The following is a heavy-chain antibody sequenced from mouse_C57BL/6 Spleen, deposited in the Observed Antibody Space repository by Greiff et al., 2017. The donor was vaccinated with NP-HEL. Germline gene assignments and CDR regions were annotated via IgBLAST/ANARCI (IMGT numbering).Heavy chain of an antibody. CDR3: TSSDGTMITTEYYFDY. Sequence: VQLQQSGTVLVRPGASVKMSCKTSGYTFTSYWMHWVKQRPGQGLEWIGAIYPGNSDTSYNQKFKGKAKLTAVTSASTAYMELSSLTNEDSAFYYCTSSDGTMITTEYYFDYWGQGTTLTVSS. CDR2: IYPGNSDT. V-gene: IGHV1-5*01. J-gene: IGHJ2*01. CDR1: GYTFTSYW. D-gene: IGHD2-4*01.